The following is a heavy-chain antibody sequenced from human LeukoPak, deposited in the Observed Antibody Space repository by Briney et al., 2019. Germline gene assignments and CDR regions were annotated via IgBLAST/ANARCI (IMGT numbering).Heavy chain of an antibody. CDR3: ASGRGTINWFDP. CDR2: MNPNSGNT. CDR1: GYTFTSYD. V-gene: IGHV1-8*01. J-gene: IGHJ5*02. D-gene: IGHD3-9*01. Sequence: ASVKVSCKASGYTFTSYDINWVRQATGQGLEWMGWMNPNSGNTGYAQKFQGRVTMTRNTSISTAYMELSSLRSEDTAVYYSASGRGTINWFDPCGQGTLVTVSS.